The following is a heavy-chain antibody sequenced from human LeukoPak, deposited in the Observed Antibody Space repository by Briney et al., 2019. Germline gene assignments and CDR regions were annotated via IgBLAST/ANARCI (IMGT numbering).Heavy chain of an antibody. V-gene: IGHV3-49*04. CDR3: TRGLLGELSAHFDY. Sequence: PGGSLRLSCTASGFTFGDYAMSWVRQAPGRGLEWVGFIRSKAYGGTTEYAASVKGRFTISRDDSNSIAYLQMNGLKTEDTAVYYCTRGLLGELSAHFDYWGQGTLVTVSS. D-gene: IGHD3-16*02. CDR1: GFTFGDYA. J-gene: IGHJ4*02. CDR2: IRSKAYGGTT.